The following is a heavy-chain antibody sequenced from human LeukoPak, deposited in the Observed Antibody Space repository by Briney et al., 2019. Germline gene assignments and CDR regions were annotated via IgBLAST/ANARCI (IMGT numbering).Heavy chain of an antibody. Sequence: GGSLRLSCAASGFTFSSYGMHWVRQAPGKGLEWVAVISYDGSSKYYADSVKGRFTISRDNSKNTLYLQMNGLRAEDTAVYYCAKESRDAHPFDYWGQGTLVTVSS. CDR1: GFTFSSYG. CDR3: AKESRDAHPFDY. V-gene: IGHV3-30*18. CDR2: ISYDGSSK. D-gene: IGHD2-21*02. J-gene: IGHJ4*02.